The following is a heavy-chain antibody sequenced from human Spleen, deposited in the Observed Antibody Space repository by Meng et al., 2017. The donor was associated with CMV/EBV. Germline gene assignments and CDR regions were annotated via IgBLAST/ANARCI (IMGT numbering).Heavy chain of an antibody. CDR2: IYYSGST. CDR1: GASISSGDYY. V-gene: IGHV4-30-4*02. CDR3: ARDRSSHLDY. J-gene: IGHJ4*02. D-gene: IGHD6-13*01. Sequence: SETLSLTCTVSGASISSGDYYWSWIRQPPGKGLEWIGNIYYSGSTYYNPSLKSRITISIDTSKNQFSLKLSSVTAADTAVYYCARDRSSHLDYWGQGTLVTVSS.